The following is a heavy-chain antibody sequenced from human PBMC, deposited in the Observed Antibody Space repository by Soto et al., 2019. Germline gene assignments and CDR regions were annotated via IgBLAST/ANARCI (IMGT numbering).Heavy chain of an antibody. CDR1: GYTFTSYA. V-gene: IGHV1-3*01. CDR2: INAGNGNT. Sequence: QVQLVQSGAEVKKPGASVKVSCKASGYTFTSYAMHWVRQAPGQRLEWMGWINAGNGNTKYSQKFQGRVTITRDTSASTAYMELSSLRSEDTAVYYCARKMGGNFYYFDYWGQGTLVTVSS. D-gene: IGHD1-7*01. J-gene: IGHJ4*02. CDR3: ARKMGGNFYYFDY.